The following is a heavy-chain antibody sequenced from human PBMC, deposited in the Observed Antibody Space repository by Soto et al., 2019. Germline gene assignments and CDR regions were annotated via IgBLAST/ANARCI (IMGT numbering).Heavy chain of an antibody. J-gene: IGHJ6*04. CDR3: AISITGGVATTPPLYYYYGMDV. CDR1: GGSFSGYY. CDR2: INHSGST. V-gene: IGHV4-34*01. Sequence: SETLSLTCAVYGGSFSGYYWSWIRQPPGKGLEWIGEINHSGSTNHNPSLKSRVTISVDTSKNQFSLKLSSVTAADTAVYYCAISITGGVATTPPLYYYYGMDVWGKWTTVTV. D-gene: IGHD5-12*01.